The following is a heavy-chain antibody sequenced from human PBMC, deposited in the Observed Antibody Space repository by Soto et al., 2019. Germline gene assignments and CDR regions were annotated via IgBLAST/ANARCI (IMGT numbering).Heavy chain of an antibody. J-gene: IGHJ5*02. CDR1: GFTFRSFT. CDR3: TRDASRDSSARGWFDP. CDR2: ISSNSAYI. V-gene: IGHV3-21*01. Sequence: GGSLRLSCAASGFTFRSFTMNWVRQAPGKGLEWVTTISSNSAYIYYTDALRGRFTISRDNAKNSLHLQMNSLRAEDTAVYYCTRDASRDSSARGWFDPWGPGTLVTVSS. D-gene: IGHD6-13*01.